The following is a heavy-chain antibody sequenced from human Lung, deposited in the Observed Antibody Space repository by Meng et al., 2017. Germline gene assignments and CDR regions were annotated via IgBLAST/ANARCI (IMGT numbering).Heavy chain of an antibody. J-gene: IGHJ4*02. D-gene: IGHD6-13*01. CDR3: ARDEDISAAGKLFGDY. CDR1: GYTFPDYW. Sequence: SVKVSCKASGYTFPDYWLHWVRRAPGQGLEWMGRINPKSGDTHYAQRFQGRVTMTGDTSISTAFKELSGLGSDDTAMYYCARDEDISAAGKLFGDYWGQGTLVTVSS. CDR2: INPKSGDT. V-gene: IGHV1-2*06.